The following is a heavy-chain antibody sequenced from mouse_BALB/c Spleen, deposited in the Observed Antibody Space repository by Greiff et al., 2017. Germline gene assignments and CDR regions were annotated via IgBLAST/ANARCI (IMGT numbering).Heavy chain of an antibody. Sequence: QVQLQQSGAELVKPGASVKLSCKASGYTFTSYYMYWVKQRPGQGLEWIGEINPSNGGTNFNEKFKSKATLTVDKSSSTAYMQLSSLTSEDSAVYYCTREGYGSSYRYFDVWGAGTTVTVSA. CDR2: INPSNGGT. J-gene: IGHJ1*01. CDR3: TREGYGSSYRYFDV. D-gene: IGHD1-1*01. CDR1: GYTFTSYY. V-gene: IGHV1S81*02.